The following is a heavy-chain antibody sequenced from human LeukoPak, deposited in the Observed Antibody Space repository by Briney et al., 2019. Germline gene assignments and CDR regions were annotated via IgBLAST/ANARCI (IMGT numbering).Heavy chain of an antibody. CDR1: GFTFSTYD. Sequence: PGGSLRLSCAASGFTFSTYDINWVRQAPGKGLEWVSFTSGSSSYMYYADSVKGRFTISRDNAKNSLYLQMNSLRAEDTAVYYCARTRGTDNYFDYWGQGTLVTVSS. CDR2: TSGSSSYM. CDR3: ARTRGTDNYFDY. D-gene: IGHD3-22*01. V-gene: IGHV3-21*01. J-gene: IGHJ4*02.